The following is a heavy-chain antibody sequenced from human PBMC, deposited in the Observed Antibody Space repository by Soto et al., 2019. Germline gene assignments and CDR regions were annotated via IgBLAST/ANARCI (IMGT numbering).Heavy chain of an antibody. CDR3: ARDQLLWFGAVSDYYYYGMDV. Sequence: PGGSLRLSCAASGFTFSSYGMHWVRQAPGKGLEWVAVIWYDGSNKYYADYVKGRFTISRDNSKNTLYLQMNSLRAEDTAVYYCARDQLLWFGAVSDYYYYGMDVWGQGTTVTVSS. J-gene: IGHJ6*02. CDR2: IWYDGSNK. CDR1: GFTFSSYG. D-gene: IGHD3-10*01. V-gene: IGHV3-33*01.